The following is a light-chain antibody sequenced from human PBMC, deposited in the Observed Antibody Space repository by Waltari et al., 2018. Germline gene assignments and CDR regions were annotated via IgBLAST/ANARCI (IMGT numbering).Light chain of an antibody. CDR2: HAS. CDR1: QTIGLS. Sequence: TVMTQSPATLSVSPGDRATLSCRTSQTIGLSLAWYQQKPGQAPRLLIDHASTRATGIPARFSGSGSESEFTLTISSLQSEDVAVYYCQQYNRWPPGTFGQGTRVEI. CDR3: QQYNRWPPGT. J-gene: IGKJ1*01. V-gene: IGKV3-15*01.